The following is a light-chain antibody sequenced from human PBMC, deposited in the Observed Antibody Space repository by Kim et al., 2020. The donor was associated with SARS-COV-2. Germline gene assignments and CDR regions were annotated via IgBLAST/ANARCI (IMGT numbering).Light chain of an antibody. Sequence: DIVMTQSPDSLTVSLGEGATINCKSSQSVLYSSNNKNYLAWYQQKPGQPPKLLIYWASTRESGVPDRFSGSGSGTDFPLTISSLQAEDVEIYYCQQYYTIPPTFGQGTKLEI. V-gene: IGKV4-1*01. CDR2: WAS. CDR1: QSVLYSSNNKNY. CDR3: QQYYTIPPT. J-gene: IGKJ2*01.